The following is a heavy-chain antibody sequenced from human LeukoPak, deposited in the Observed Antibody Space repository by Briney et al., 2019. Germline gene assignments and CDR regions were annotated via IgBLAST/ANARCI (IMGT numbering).Heavy chain of an antibody. Sequence: SETLSLTCTVSGGSISTDYWSWIRQSPGKGLEWIGYIHYSGNTNYNPSLKNRVTMSLDTSRKQFSLKLSSVTAADTAVYYCARRGIVATTLHPRGDRQWYFDYWGQGTLVTVSS. J-gene: IGHJ4*02. D-gene: IGHD5-12*01. V-gene: IGHV4-59*01. CDR1: GGSISTDY. CDR2: IHYSGNT. CDR3: ARRGIVATTLHPRGDRQWYFDY.